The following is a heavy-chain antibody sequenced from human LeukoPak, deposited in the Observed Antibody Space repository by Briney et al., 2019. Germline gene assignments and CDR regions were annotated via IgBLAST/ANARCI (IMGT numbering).Heavy chain of an antibody. Sequence: GGSLRLSCAASGLTFSTFAVTWVRQAPGKRLEWVSTIRSIGALTHYAASVKGRFTISIDNSKNTLYLQMNSLRVEDTATYYCAKDPNGDYIGAFDSWGRGTMVTVS. D-gene: IGHD4-17*01. CDR1: GLTFSTFA. J-gene: IGHJ3*01. CDR2: IRSIGALT. V-gene: IGHV3-23*01. CDR3: AKDPNGDYIGAFDS.